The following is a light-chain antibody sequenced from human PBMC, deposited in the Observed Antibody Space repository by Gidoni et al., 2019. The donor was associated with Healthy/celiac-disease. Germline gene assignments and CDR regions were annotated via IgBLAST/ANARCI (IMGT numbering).Light chain of an antibody. J-gene: IGKJ1*01. CDR1: HSVRNNY. CDR3: QQYGSSPWT. Sequence: ILLTQYTGTLSLSPEERATLSCRASHSVRNNYLAWYQQKPGQSPMLLIYGASSRATGIPDRFSGSGSGTDFTLTISRLEPEDFAVYYCQQYGSSPWTFGQGTKVEIK. CDR2: GAS. V-gene: IGKV3-20*01.